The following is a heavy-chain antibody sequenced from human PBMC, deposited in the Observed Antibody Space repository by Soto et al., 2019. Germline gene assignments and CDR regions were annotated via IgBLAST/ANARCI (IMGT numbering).Heavy chain of an antibody. CDR1: GGSISSGGYY. V-gene: IGHV4-31*03. CDR2: IYYSGST. CDR3: ARDRISAAEGDYFDY. D-gene: IGHD6-25*01. J-gene: IGHJ4*02. Sequence: PSETLSLTCTVSGGSISSGGYYWSWIRQHPGKGLEWIGYIYYSGSTYYNPSLKSRVTISVDTSKNQFSLKLSSVTAADTAVYYCARDRISAAEGDYFDYWGQGTLVTVSS.